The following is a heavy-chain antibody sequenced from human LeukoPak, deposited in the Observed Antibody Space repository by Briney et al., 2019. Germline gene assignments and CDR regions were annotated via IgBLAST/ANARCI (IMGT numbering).Heavy chain of an antibody. CDR2: IYTSGST. V-gene: IGHV4-61*02. CDR1: GGSVNSGNYY. CDR3: ARAHSIASYYYGVDV. J-gene: IGHJ6*02. Sequence: KTSETLSLTCTVSGGSVNSGNYYWTWLRQPAGKGLEWIGRIYTSGSTNYNPSLKSRVTISIDASKNQFSLRLSSVTAADTAVYYCARAHSIASYYYGVDVWGQGTTVTVSS. D-gene: IGHD2/OR15-2a*01.